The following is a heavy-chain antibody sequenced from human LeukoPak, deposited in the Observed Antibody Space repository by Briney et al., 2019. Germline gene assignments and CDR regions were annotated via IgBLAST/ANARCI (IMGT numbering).Heavy chain of an antibody. D-gene: IGHD7-27*01. Sequence: SETLSLTCTVSGGSISSSSYYWGWIRQPPGKGLEWIGSIYYSGSTYYNPSLKSRVTISVDTSKNQFSLKLSSVTAADTAVYYCAREELGMDAFDIWGQGTMVTVSS. CDR2: IYYSGST. J-gene: IGHJ3*02. CDR1: GGSISSSSYY. V-gene: IGHV4-39*07. CDR3: AREELGMDAFDI.